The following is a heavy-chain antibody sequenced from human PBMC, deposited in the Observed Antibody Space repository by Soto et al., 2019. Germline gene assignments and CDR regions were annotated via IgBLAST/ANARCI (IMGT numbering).Heavy chain of an antibody. D-gene: IGHD3-3*01. J-gene: IGHJ5*02. CDR1: GYTFTSYG. V-gene: IGHV1-18*01. CDR2: ISAYNGNT. Sequence: ASVKVSCKASGYTFTSYGISWLRQAPGQGLEWMGWISAYNGNTNYAQKLQGRVTMTTDTSTSTAYMELRSLRSDDTAVYYCASVWAIFGSFDPWGQGTLVTVSS. CDR3: ASVWAIFGSFDP.